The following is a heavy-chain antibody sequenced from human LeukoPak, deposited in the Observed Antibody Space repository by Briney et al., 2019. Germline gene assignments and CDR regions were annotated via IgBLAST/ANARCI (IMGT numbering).Heavy chain of an antibody. V-gene: IGHV4-39*07. CDR1: GGSISSSSYY. J-gene: IGHJ3*02. D-gene: IGHD6-19*01. CDR2: IYYSGST. CDR3: ARDTSSGWYDNAFDI. Sequence: SETLSLTCTVSGGSISSSSYYWGWIRQPPGKGLEWIGSIYYSGSTYYNPSLKSRVTISVDTSKNQFSLKLSSVTAADTAVYYCARDTSSGWYDNAFDIWGQGTMVTVSS.